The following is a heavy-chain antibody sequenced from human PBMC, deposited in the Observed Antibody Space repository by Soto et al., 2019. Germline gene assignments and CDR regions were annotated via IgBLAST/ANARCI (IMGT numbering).Heavy chain of an antibody. CDR3: ARGGAYYDILTGYYSRPLINDYYGMDV. Sequence: SETLSLTCAVYGGSFSGYYWSWIRQPPGKGLEWIGEINHSGSTNYNPSLKSRVTISVDTSKNQFSLKLSSVTAADTAVYYCARGGAYYDILTGYYSRPLINDYYGMDVWGQGTTVTVSS. D-gene: IGHD3-9*01. CDR2: INHSGST. CDR1: GGSFSGYY. V-gene: IGHV4-34*01. J-gene: IGHJ6*02.